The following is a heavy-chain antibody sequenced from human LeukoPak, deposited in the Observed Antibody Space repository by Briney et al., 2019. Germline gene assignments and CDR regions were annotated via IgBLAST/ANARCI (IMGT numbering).Heavy chain of an antibody. Sequence: GGSLRLSCAASGFTFSSYWMSWVRQAPGKGRGWVANIKQDGSEKYYVDSVKGRFTLSRDNAKNSLYLQMNSLRAEDTAVYYCARERYGSGALDVWGQGTTVTVSS. CDR1: GFTFSSYW. CDR3: ARERYGSGALDV. D-gene: IGHD3-10*01. CDR2: IKQDGSEK. V-gene: IGHV3-7*01. J-gene: IGHJ6*02.